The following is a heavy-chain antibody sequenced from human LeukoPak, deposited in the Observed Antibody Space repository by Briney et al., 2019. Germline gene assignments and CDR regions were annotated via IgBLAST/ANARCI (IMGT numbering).Heavy chain of an antibody. D-gene: IGHD6-6*01. CDR3: AKRAAPPQWFDP. CDR2: ISSSGSTI. V-gene: IGHV3-48*01. Sequence: PGGSLRLSCADSGFIFSSYGMSWVRQAPGKGLEWVSYISSSGSTIYYADSVKGRFTISRDNSENTLYLQMNSLRAEDTAVYYCAKRAAPPQWFDPWGQGTLVTVSS. J-gene: IGHJ5*02. CDR1: GFIFSSYG.